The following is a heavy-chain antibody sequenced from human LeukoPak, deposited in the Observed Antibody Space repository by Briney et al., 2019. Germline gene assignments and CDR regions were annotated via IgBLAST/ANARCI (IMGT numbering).Heavy chain of an antibody. Sequence: GGSLRLSCAASRFTFRSYSFNWVRQAPGKGLEWLSYISTSGSIEEYLDSVKGRFTISRDNAKSSLDLHLNSLRAEDTALYYCVKDRLPQYFRGGETLIDHWGQGALVFVSS. CDR3: VKDRLPQYFRGGETLIDH. CDR2: ISTSGSIE. V-gene: IGHV3-48*01. CDR1: RFTFRSYS. D-gene: IGHD2-15*01. J-gene: IGHJ4*02.